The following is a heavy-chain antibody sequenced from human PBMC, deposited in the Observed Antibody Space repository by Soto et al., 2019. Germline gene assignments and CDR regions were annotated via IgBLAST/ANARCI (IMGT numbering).Heavy chain of an antibody. J-gene: IGHJ6*02. CDR3: AKVIVKGVRLPGTTYYYYYGMDV. CDR1: GFTFSSYG. D-gene: IGHD2-15*01. V-gene: IGHV3-30*18. CDR2: ISYDGSNK. Sequence: GSLRLSCAASGFTFSSYGMHWVRQAPGKGLEWVAVISYDGSNKYYADSVKGRFTISRDNSKNTLYLQMNSLRAEDTAVYYCAKVIVKGVRLPGTTYYYYYGMDVWGQGTTVTVSS.